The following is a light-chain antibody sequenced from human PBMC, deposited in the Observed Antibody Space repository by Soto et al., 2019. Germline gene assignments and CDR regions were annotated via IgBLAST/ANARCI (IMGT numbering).Light chain of an antibody. CDR2: DAS. V-gene: IGKV1-5*01. CDR1: QGINSW. CDR3: QQYNSYWT. J-gene: IGKJ1*01. Sequence: DTQMTQSPSSVSASVGDRVTITCRASQGINSWLAWYQEKPGKAPKLLIYDASTLESGVPSRFSGSGSGTEFTLTISSLQPDDFATYYCQQYNSYWTFGQGTKVDIK.